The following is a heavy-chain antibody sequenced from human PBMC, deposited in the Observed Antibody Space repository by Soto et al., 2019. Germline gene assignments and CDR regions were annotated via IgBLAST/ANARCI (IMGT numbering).Heavy chain of an antibody. CDR3: ARDRSTYGGGGTGEVKENWFDP. V-gene: IGHV4-59*01. D-gene: IGHD2-8*01. CDR1: GGSISHYY. J-gene: IGHJ5*02. CDR2: AYYSGST. Sequence: SEPLSHTCTFSGGSISHYYWSWIRPSPGKGLEWIGYAYYSGSTDYNPCLMSRVTMSVDTSKNQVSLKLNSVTTADTAVYYCARDRSTYGGGGTGEVKENWFDPWGPGTLVTVSS.